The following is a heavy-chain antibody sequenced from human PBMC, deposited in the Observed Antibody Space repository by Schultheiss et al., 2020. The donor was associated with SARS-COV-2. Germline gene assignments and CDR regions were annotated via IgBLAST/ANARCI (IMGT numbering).Heavy chain of an antibody. CDR1: GGTFSRYA. CDR2: IIPIFGTA. CDR3: ARDLMVQGVITGNWFDP. V-gene: IGHV1-69*13. D-gene: IGHD3-10*01. Sequence: SVKVSCKASGGTFSRYAISWVRQAPGQGLEWMGGIIPIFGTANYAQKFQGRVTITADESTSTAYMELSSLRSEDTAVYYCARDLMVQGVITGNWFDPWGQGTLVTVSS. J-gene: IGHJ5*02.